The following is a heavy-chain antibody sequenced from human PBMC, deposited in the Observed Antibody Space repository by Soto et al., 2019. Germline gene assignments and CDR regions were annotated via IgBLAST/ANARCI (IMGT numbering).Heavy chain of an antibody. CDR3: ARLLYYYDSSGYYDGNGMDV. CDR1: GYTFTSYD. D-gene: IGHD3-22*01. J-gene: IGHJ6*02. V-gene: IGHV1-8*01. Sequence: QVQLVQSGAEVKKPGASVKVSCKASGYTFTSYDITWVRQATGQGLEWMGWMNPNSGNTGYAQKFQGRVTMTRNTSISTAYMELISLRSEDTAVYYCARLLYYYDSSGYYDGNGMDVWGQGTTVTVSS. CDR2: MNPNSGNT.